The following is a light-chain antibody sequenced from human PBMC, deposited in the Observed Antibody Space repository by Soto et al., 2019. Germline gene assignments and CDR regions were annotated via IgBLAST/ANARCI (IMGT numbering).Light chain of an antibody. V-gene: IGKV1-12*01. CDR1: QGIDNW. CDR3: QQANSFPPFT. CDR2: AAS. Sequence: DIQMTQSPSSVSASVGDRVTITCRASQGIDNWLAWYQQKPGRAPRLLIYAASSLQSGVPSRFSGNGSGTDFTLTISSLQPEDFATYFCQQANSFPPFTFGQGTRLEIK. J-gene: IGKJ5*01.